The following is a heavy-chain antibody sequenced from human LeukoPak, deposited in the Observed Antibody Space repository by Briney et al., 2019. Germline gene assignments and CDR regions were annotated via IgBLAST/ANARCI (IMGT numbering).Heavy chain of an antibody. D-gene: IGHD6-13*01. V-gene: IGHV4-39*07. Sequence: PSETLSLTCTVSGGSISRSRDYWGWIRQPPGKGLEWIGEIYHSGSTNYNPSLKSRVTISVDKSKNQFSLKLSSVTAADTAVYYCARDGSSSWYGTLGSLRYFDLWGRGTLVTVSS. CDR3: ARDGSSSWYGTLGSLRYFDL. CDR1: GGSISRSRDY. J-gene: IGHJ2*01. CDR2: IYHSGST.